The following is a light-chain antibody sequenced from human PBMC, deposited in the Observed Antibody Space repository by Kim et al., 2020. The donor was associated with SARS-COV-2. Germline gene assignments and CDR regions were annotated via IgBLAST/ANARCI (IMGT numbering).Light chain of an antibody. Sequence: VTISCSGXSSNIXNNXGSWYPQLXGXAPKLLXYDKXKRPSGIPDRFSGSKSGTSATLGITGLQTGDXXDYYCGTWDXSLSAGRVFGGGTKLTXL. J-gene: IGLJ3*02. CDR3: GTWDXSLSAGRV. CDR1: SSNIXNNX. CDR2: DKX. V-gene: IGLV1-51*01.